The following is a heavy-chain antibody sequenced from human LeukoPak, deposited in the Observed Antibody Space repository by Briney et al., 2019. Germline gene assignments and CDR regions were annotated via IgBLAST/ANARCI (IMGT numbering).Heavy chain of an antibody. CDR2: ISYSGST. CDR3: ARHPELYFFDY. V-gene: IGHV4-59*08. CDR1: GASISSYY. Sequence: PSKTLSLTCTVSGASISSYYWSWIRQPPGKGLEWIGYISYSGSTNYNPSLKSRVTISADTSKNQVSLILSSGTAADTAVYYCARHPELYFFDYWGQGTLVTVSS. J-gene: IGHJ4*02. D-gene: IGHD3-10*01.